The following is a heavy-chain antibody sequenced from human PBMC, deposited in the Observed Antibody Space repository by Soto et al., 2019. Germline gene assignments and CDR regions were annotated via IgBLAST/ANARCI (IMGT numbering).Heavy chain of an antibody. CDR3: ARPGRGYLHFDS. CDR1: TDSFRSASYY. D-gene: IGHD5-12*01. J-gene: IGHJ4*02. Sequence: SETLSLTCTVSTDSFRSASYYWTWIRQPPGKGLEGIGSINYKGSTYYNPSLKSRVTISVDTPERQFSLKLSSVTAADTAVYFFARPGRGYLHFDSWGQGKLVTVS. CDR2: INYKGST. V-gene: IGHV4-39*01.